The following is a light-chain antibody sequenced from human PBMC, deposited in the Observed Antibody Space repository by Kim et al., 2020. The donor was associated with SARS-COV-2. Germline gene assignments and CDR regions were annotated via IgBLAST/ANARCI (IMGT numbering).Light chain of an antibody. CDR1: SLRRYF. V-gene: IGLV3-19*01. CDR3: NSRDNSGHHLVV. Sequence: LGQKVRITGQGDSLRRYFASWYQQKPGQAPRLVIYGKNSRPSGIPDRFSGSSSGNTASLTITGAQAEDEADYYCNSRDNSGHHLVVFGGGTQLTVL. J-gene: IGLJ2*01. CDR2: GKN.